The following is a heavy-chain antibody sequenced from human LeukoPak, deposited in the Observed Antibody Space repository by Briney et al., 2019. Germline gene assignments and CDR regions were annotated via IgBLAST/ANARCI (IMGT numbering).Heavy chain of an antibody. CDR1: GGSISNYY. Sequence: PSETLSLTCTVSGGSISNYYWSWIRQPAGKGLEWIGRINTSGSTHYNSSLKSRVTMSVDSSKNQFSLKLRSVTAADTAMYYCANIAPGIVAAEEPFDCWGQGTLVTVSS. D-gene: IGHD6-13*01. CDR2: INTSGST. J-gene: IGHJ4*02. CDR3: ANIAPGIVAAEEPFDC. V-gene: IGHV4-4*07.